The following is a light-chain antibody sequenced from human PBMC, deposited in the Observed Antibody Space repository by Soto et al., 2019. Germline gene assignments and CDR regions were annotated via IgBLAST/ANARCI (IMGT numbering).Light chain of an antibody. J-gene: IGKJ4*01. CDR3: QQYDNWPLT. CDR2: GAS. Sequence: EIVMTQSPATLSVSPGERATLSCRASQSVSSNLAWYQQTPGQAPRLLIYGASTRATGIPARFSGSGSGTEFTLTISSLQFEDFAVYYCQQYDNWPLTFGGGTKVDIK. V-gene: IGKV3-15*01. CDR1: QSVSSN.